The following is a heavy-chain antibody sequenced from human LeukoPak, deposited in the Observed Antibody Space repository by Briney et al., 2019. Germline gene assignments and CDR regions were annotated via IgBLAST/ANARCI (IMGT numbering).Heavy chain of an antibody. CDR3: AKGDYDYVWGSYRHIDY. CDR2: ISYDGSNK. D-gene: IGHD3-16*02. CDR1: GFTFSSYG. J-gene: IGHJ4*02. Sequence: PGGSLRLSCAASGFTFSSYGMHWVRQAPGKGLEWVAVISYDGSNKYYADSVKGRFTISRDNSKNTLYLQMNSLRAEDTAVYYCAKGDYDYVWGSYRHIDYWGQGTLVTVSS. V-gene: IGHV3-30*18.